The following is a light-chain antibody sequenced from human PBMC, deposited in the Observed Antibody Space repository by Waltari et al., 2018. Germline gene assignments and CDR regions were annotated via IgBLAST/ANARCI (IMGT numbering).Light chain of an antibody. CDR3: QHSSTIPYS. Sequence: DIQMTQSPSSLSASVGDRVTITCRASENVNNYLNWYQQKPGKAPNLLIYKASTLQSGVPSRFSDSGSGTDFTFTISNLQSEDVATYYCQHSSTIPYSFGQGTKVEIK. CDR2: KAS. CDR1: ENVNNY. V-gene: IGKV1-39*01. J-gene: IGKJ2*03.